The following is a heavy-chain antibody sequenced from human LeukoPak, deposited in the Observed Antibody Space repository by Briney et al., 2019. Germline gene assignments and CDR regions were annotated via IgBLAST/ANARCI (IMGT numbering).Heavy chain of an antibody. CDR2: IYFSGNT. CDR1: DGSISSSGYY. CDR3: ARVLVHDASGYHYYFDN. J-gene: IGHJ4*02. Sequence: PSETLSLTCTVSDGSISSSGYYWSWIRQHPGKGLEWIGYIYFSGNTYYNPSLESRVIISVDTSKDQFSLKLNSVTAADTAVYFCARVLVHDASGYHYYFDNWGQGTLVTVSS. D-gene: IGHD3-22*01. V-gene: IGHV4-31*03.